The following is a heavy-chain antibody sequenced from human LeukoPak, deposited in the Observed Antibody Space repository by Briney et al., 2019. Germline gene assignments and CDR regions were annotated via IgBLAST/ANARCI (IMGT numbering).Heavy chain of an antibody. D-gene: IGHD1-26*01. Sequence: SVKVSCKASGGTFSSYAISWVRQAPGQGLEWMGGIIPIFGTANYAQKFQGRVTITADESTSTAYMELSSLRSEDTAAYYCATRGSYHDDAFDIWGQGTMVTVSS. CDR1: GGTFSSYA. V-gene: IGHV1-69*13. J-gene: IGHJ3*02. CDR3: ATRGSYHDDAFDI. CDR2: IIPIFGTA.